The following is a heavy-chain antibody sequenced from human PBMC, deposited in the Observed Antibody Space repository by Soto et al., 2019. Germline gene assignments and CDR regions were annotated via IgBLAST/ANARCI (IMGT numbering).Heavy chain of an antibody. V-gene: IGHV4-4*02. CDR2: IYHSGNT. CDR3: ARRWGEGRVDY. CDR1: GGSISSSNW. J-gene: IGHJ4*02. D-gene: IGHD3-10*01. Sequence: QVQLQESGPGLVKPSGTLSLTCAVSGGSISSSNWWSWVRQPPGKGLEWIGEIYHSGNTNYNPSPKSRVAMAVDTSRNQFSLKLSSVTAADTAGYYCARRWGEGRVDYWGQGTLVTVSS.